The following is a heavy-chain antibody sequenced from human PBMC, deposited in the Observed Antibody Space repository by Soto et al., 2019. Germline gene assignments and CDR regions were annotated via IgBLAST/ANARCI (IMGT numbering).Heavy chain of an antibody. D-gene: IGHD2-8*01. CDR3: ARDTNSLDL. Sequence: PSETLSRTCVVSSYSISSGFFWAWIRQPPGKGLEWVGSIYHTGDTHYNPSLRSQVSMSVDTSKNQFSLRLTSLTAADTAVYFCARDTNSLDLWGRVLLVTVSS. CDR2: IYHTGDT. CDR1: SYSISSGFF. J-gene: IGHJ5*02. V-gene: IGHV4-38-2*02.